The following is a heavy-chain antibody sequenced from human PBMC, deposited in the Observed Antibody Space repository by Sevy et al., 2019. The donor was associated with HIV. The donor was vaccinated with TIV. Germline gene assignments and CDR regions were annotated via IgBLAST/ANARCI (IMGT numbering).Heavy chain of an antibody. CDR1: GFPFNDHA. D-gene: IGHD2-21*01. CDR2: VSWNSRNI. J-gene: IGHJ6*02. V-gene: IGHV3-9*01. CDR3: AKDINRGCDGINCYPYYYYFYGLDV. Sequence: GGSLRLSCAASGFPFNDHAMHWVRQVPGKGLEWVSGVSWNSRNIGYADSVKGRFTISRDNVNHFLYLEMNSLRPEDKAFYYCAKDINRGCDGINCYPYYYYFYGLDVWGQGTTVTVSS.